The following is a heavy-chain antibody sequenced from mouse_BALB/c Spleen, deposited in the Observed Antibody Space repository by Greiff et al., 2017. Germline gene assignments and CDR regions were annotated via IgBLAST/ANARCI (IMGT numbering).Heavy chain of an antibody. J-gene: IGHJ2*01. CDR3: AREGPGTYYFDY. CDR1: GYSITSDYA. CDR2: ISYSGST. V-gene: IGHV3-2*02. Sequence: DVKLQESGPGLVKPSQSLSLTCTVTGYSITSDYAWNWIRQFPGNKLEWMGYISYSGSTSYNPSLKSRISITRDTSKNQFFLQLNSVTTEDTATYYCAREGPGTYYFDYWGQGTTLTVSS. D-gene: IGHD3-3*01.